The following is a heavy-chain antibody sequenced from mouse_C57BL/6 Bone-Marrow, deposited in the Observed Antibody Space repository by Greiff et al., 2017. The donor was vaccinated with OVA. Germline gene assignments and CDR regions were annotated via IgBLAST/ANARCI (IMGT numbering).Heavy chain of an antibody. V-gene: IGHV3-6*01. CDR3: ARGGLRYPAWFAY. J-gene: IGHJ3*01. CDR2: ISYDGSN. CDR1: GYSITSGYY. D-gene: IGHD1-1*01. Sequence: EVKLMESGPGLVKPSQSLSLTCSVTGYSITSGYYWNWIRQSPGNKLEWMGYISYDGSNNYNPSLKNRISITRDTSKNQFFLKLNSVTTEDTATYCCARGGLRYPAWFAYWGQGTLVTVSA.